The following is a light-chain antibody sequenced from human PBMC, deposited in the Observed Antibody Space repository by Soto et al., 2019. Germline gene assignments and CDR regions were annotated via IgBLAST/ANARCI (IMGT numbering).Light chain of an antibody. CDR1: KLGDKY. Sequence: SYELTQPPSVSVSPGQTASITCSGAKLGDKYASWYQQKPGQSPVLVIYQNSKRPSGIPERFSGSNSGNTATLTISGTQAMDEADYYCQSWVSNTVVFGGGTKLT. CDR2: QNS. V-gene: IGLV3-1*01. CDR3: QSWVSNTVV. J-gene: IGLJ2*01.